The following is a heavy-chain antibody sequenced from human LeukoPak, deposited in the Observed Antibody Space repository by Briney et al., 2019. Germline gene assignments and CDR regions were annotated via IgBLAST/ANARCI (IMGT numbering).Heavy chain of an antibody. J-gene: IGHJ4*02. D-gene: IGHD3-22*01. CDR3: ARGSITTDY. V-gene: IGHV4-59*01. CDR1: GGSISSYY. Sequence: SETLSLTCTVSGGSISSYYWSWIRQPPGKGLEWIGYIYYSGSTNYNPSLKSRVTISVDTSKNQFSLKLSSVTAADTAVYYCARGSITTDYWGQGTLVTVSS. CDR2: IYYSGST.